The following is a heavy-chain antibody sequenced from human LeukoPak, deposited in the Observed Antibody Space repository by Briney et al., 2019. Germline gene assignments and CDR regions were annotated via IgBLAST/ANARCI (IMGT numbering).Heavy chain of an antibody. CDR2: INHSGST. CDR3: ARKWLGSSWFKRGWFDP. CDR1: GGSFSGYY. V-gene: IGHV4-34*01. D-gene: IGHD6-13*01. Sequence: SETLSLTCAVYGGSFSGYYWSWIRQPPGKGLEWIGEINHSGSTNYNPSLKSRVPISVDTSKNQFSLKLSSVTAADTAVYYCARKWLGSSWFKRGWFDPWGQGTLVTVSS. J-gene: IGHJ5*02.